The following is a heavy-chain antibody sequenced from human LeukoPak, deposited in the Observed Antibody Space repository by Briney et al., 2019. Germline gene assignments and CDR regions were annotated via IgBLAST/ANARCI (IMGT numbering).Heavy chain of an antibody. CDR1: GYTFTSYD. CDR2: MNPNSGNT. V-gene: IGHV1-8*01. CDR3: ARGNTMVRGVKFVDY. D-gene: IGHD3-10*01. Sequence: GASVKVSCKASGYTFTSYDINWVRQATGQGLEWMGWMNPNSGNTGYAQKFQGRVTMTRNTSISTAYMKLSSLRSEDTAVYYCARGNTMVRGVKFVDYWGQGTLVTVSS. J-gene: IGHJ4*02.